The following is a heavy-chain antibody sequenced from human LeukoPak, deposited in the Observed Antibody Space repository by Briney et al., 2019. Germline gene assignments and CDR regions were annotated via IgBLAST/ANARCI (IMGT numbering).Heavy chain of an antibody. J-gene: IGHJ6*02. V-gene: IGHV3-48*01. CDR3: AKDHSSGSQGMDV. CDR2: ISSSSSSI. D-gene: IGHD6-19*01. Sequence: GGSLRLSCAASGFTFSSYAMSWVRQAPGKGLEWVSYISSSSSSIYYADSVKGRFTISRDNSKNTLYLQMNSLRAEDTAVYYCAKDHSSGSQGMDVWGQGTTVTVSS. CDR1: GFTFSSYA.